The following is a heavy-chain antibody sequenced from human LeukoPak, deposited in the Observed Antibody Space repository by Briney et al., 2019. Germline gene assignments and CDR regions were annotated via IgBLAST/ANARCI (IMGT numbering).Heavy chain of an antibody. J-gene: IGHJ5*02. V-gene: IGHV3-7*03. CDR2: IQQDGSGK. Sequence: GGSLRLSCAASGFTFSFYWMSWVRQAPGKGLEWVANIQQDGSGKYYVDSVKGRFTISRDNAKNSLYLQMNSLRSEDTAVYYCARDNSVRDEAWWFNPWGQGTLVTVSS. CDR3: ARDNSVRDEAWWFNP. D-gene: IGHD5-24*01. CDR1: GFTFSFYW.